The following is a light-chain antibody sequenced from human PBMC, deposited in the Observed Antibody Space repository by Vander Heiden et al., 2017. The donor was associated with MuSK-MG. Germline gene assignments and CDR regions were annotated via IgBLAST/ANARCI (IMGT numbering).Light chain of an antibody. J-gene: IGLJ3*02. V-gene: IGLV2-11*01. Sequence: QSALTQPRSVSGSPGQSVTISCPGTSRDVGGYNYVSWYQQHPAKAPKLMIYDVSKRPSGVPVRFSGSKSGNTASLTISGLQAEDEADYYCCSYAGSYSRVFGGGTKLTVL. CDR2: DVS. CDR3: CSYAGSYSRV. CDR1: SRDVGGYNY.